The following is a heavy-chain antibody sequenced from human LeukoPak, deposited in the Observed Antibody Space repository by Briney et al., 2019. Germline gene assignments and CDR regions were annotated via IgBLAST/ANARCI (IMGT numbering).Heavy chain of an antibody. J-gene: IGHJ4*02. CDR1: GYTVTSYG. Sequence: ASVKVSCKASGYTVTSYGISGVRQAPGQGLEWMGWISAYNGNTNYAQKLQGRVTMTTDTSTSTAYMELRSLRSDDTAVYYCARDGYSGSYYGSDYWGQGTLVTVSS. CDR3: ARDGYSGSYYGSDY. V-gene: IGHV1-18*01. CDR2: ISAYNGNT. D-gene: IGHD1-26*01.